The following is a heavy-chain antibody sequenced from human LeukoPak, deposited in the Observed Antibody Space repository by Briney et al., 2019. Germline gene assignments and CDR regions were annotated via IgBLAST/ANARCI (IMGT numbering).Heavy chain of an antibody. CDR2: ISYDGSNK. Sequence: GGSLRLSCAASGFTFSSYGMHWVRQAPGKGLEWVAVISYDGSNKYYADSVKGRFTISRDNSKNTLYLQMNSLRAEDTAVYYCAKVGLVGALDYWGQGPLVTVSS. V-gene: IGHV3-30*18. D-gene: IGHD1-26*01. CDR1: GFTFSSYG. J-gene: IGHJ4*02. CDR3: AKVGLVGALDY.